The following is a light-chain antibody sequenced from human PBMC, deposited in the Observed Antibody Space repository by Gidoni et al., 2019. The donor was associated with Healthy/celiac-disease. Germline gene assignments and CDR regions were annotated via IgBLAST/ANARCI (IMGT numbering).Light chain of an antibody. CDR1: QSLLHSNGYDY. V-gene: IGKV2-28*01. CDR2: LGS. Sequence: DDVMTQSPLYLPVTPGEPASISCRSSQSLLHSNGYDYLDWYLQKPGQSPQLLIYLGSNRASGVPDRFRGSGSGTDFTLKISRVEAEDVGIYYCMQALQTPITFGQGTRLDIK. CDR3: MQALQTPIT. J-gene: IGKJ5*01.